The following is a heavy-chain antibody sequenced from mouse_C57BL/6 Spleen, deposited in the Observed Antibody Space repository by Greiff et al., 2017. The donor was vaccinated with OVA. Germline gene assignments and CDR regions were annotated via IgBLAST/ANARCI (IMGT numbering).Heavy chain of an antibody. Sequence: QVQLQQPGAELVMPGASVKLSCKASGYTFTSYWMHWVKQRPGQGLEWIGEIDPSDSYTNYNQKFKGKSTLTVDKSSSTAYMQLSSLTSEDSAVYYCARRDQTAQASYYYAMDYWGQGTSVTVSS. CDR1: GYTFTSYW. J-gene: IGHJ4*01. V-gene: IGHV1-69*01. CDR2: IDPSDSYT. D-gene: IGHD3-2*02. CDR3: ARRDQTAQASYYYAMDY.